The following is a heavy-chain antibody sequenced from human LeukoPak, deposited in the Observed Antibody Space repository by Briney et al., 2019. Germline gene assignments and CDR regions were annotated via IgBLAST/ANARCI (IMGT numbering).Heavy chain of an antibody. D-gene: IGHD4-17*01. V-gene: IGHV1-69*04. CDR2: IIPILGIA. J-gene: IGHJ6*02. CDR3: ARPTDYGDYEYYYYYYGMDV. Sequence: ASVKVSCKASGGTFSSYAISWVRQAPGQGLEWMGRIIPILGIANYTQKFQGRVTITADKSTSTAYMELSSLRSGDTAVYYCARPTDYGDYEYYYYYYGMDVWGQGTTVTVSS. CDR1: GGTFSSYA.